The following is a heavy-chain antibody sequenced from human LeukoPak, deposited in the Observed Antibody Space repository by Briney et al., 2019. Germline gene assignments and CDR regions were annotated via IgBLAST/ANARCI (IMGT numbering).Heavy chain of an antibody. J-gene: IGHJ4*02. CDR3: ARGGGVNY. V-gene: IGHV3-7*03. CDR2: IKQDGSEK. Sequence: GGSLRLSCAASGLTFSSYWMSWVRQAPGKGLEWVANIKQDGSEKYYVDSAKGRFTISRDNAKNSLYLQMNSLRAEDTAVYYCARGGGVNYWGQGTLVTVSS. CDR1: GLTFSSYW. D-gene: IGHD2-8*02.